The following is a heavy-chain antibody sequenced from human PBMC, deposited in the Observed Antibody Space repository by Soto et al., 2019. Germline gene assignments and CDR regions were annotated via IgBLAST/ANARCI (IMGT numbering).Heavy chain of an antibody. CDR3: ARDDIVATPASGMDV. Sequence: PGGSLRLSCAASGFTFSSYCMNWVRQAPGKGLEWVSSISSSSSYIYYADSVKGRFTISRDNAKNSLYLQMNSLRAEDTAVYYCARDDIVATPASGMDVWGQGTTVTVSS. J-gene: IGHJ6*02. CDR1: GFTFSSYC. V-gene: IGHV3-21*03. CDR2: ISSSSSYI. D-gene: IGHD5-12*01.